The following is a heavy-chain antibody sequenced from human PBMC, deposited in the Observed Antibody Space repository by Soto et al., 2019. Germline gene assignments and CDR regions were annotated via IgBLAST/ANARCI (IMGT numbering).Heavy chain of an antibody. Sequence: GGSLRLSCAASGFTFSDYYMSWIRQAPGKGLEWVSYISSSGSTIYYTDSVKGRFTISRDNAKNSLYLQMNSLRAEDTAVYYCARRIGLHLGELSLSFAFDIWGQGTMVTVSS. CDR2: ISSSGSTI. V-gene: IGHV3-11*04. CDR3: ARRIGLHLGELSLSFAFDI. CDR1: GFTFSDYY. D-gene: IGHD3-16*02. J-gene: IGHJ3*02.